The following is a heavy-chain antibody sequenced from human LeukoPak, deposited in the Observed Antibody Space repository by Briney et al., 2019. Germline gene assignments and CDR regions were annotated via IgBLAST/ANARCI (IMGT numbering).Heavy chain of an antibody. D-gene: IGHD6-13*01. V-gene: IGHV5-51*01. J-gene: IGHJ4*02. CDR2: IYLGGPDS. CDR1: GYSITSYW. CDR3: ARRGHGSSWYYFDY. Sequence: GASLKISCKASGYSITSYWIGWVRQVPGKGLEWMGTIYLGGPDSRYRPSFQGQVTISADKSITTAFLQWSSLNASDPAIYYCARRGHGSSWYYFDYWGQGTLVTVSS.